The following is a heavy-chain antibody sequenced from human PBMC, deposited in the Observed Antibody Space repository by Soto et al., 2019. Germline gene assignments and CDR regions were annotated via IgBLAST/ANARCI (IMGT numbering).Heavy chain of an antibody. D-gene: IGHD2-8*01. V-gene: IGHV4-34*01. CDR2: INHSGST. CDR3: ARGLMSWATCYLDS. CDR1: GGSFSGYY. Sequence: SETLSLTCAVYGGSFSGYYWSWIRQPPGKGLEWIGEINHSGSTNYNPSLKSRVTISVATSKNQFSLKLSSVTAADTAVYYCARGLMSWATCYLDSWGQGTLVTVSS. J-gene: IGHJ4*02.